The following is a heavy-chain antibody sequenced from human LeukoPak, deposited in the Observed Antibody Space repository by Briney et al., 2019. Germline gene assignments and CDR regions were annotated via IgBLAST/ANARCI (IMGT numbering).Heavy chain of an antibody. J-gene: IGHJ4*02. CDR2: INPSGGST. CDR1: GYTFTSYY. CDR3: ARENRFVYSSSFDY. Sequence: GASVKVSCKASGYTFTSYYMHWVRQAPGQGLEWMGIINPSGGSTSYTQKFQGRVTMTRDTSKNQFSLKLSSVTAADTAVYYCARENRFVYSSSFDYWGQGTLVTVSS. D-gene: IGHD6-13*01. V-gene: IGHV1-46*01.